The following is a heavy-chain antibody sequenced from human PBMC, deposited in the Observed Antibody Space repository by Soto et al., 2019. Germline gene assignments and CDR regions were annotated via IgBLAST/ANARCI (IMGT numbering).Heavy chain of an antibody. CDR3: ARGGRAAAGIGKHAFDI. Sequence: PGGSLRLSCAASGFTFSSYAMRWVRQAPGKGLEWVAVISYDGSNKYYADSVKGRFTISRDNSKNTLYLQMNSLRAEDTAVYYCARGGRAAAGIGKHAFDIWGQGTMVTVSS. CDR2: ISYDGSNK. D-gene: IGHD6-13*01. J-gene: IGHJ3*02. V-gene: IGHV3-30-3*01. CDR1: GFTFSSYA.